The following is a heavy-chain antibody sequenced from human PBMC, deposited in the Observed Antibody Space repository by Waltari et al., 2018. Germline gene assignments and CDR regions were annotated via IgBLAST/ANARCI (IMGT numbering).Heavy chain of an antibody. CDR1: GFTFGDYA. CDR3: TAVTTNYYYYGMDV. D-gene: IGHD4-17*01. CDR2: IRSKAYGGTT. Sequence: EVQLVESGGGLVQPGRSLRLSCTASGFTFGDYAMSWFRQAPGKGLVWVGFIRSKAYGGTTEYAASVKGRFTISRDDSKSIAYLQMNSLKTEDTAVYYCTAVTTNYYYYGMDVWGQGTTVTVSS. V-gene: IGHV3-49*03. J-gene: IGHJ6*02.